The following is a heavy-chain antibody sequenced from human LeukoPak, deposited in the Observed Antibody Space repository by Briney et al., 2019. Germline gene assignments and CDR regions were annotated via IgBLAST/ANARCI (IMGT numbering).Heavy chain of an antibody. Sequence: GGSLRLSCAASGFTFSSYGMHWVRQAPGKGLEWVAFIRYDGSNKYYADSVKGRFTISRDNSKNTLYLQMNSLRAEDTAVYYCAKDGVLLWFGEFETSHFDYWGQGTLVTVSS. D-gene: IGHD3-10*01. CDR2: IRYDGSNK. V-gene: IGHV3-30*02. CDR1: GFTFSSYG. CDR3: AKDGVLLWFGEFETSHFDY. J-gene: IGHJ4*02.